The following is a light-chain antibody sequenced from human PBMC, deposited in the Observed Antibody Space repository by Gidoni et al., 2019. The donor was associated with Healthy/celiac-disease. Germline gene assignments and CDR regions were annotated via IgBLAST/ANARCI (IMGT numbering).Light chain of an antibody. CDR2: GAS. CDR1: QSVSSSY. CDR3: QQYGSSPPIT. J-gene: IGKJ5*01. V-gene: IGKV3-20*01. Sequence: ELVLTQSPGTLSLSPGERATLSCRASQSVSSSYLAWYQQTPGHAPRLLIYGASSRATGIPDRFSGSGSGTDFTLTISRLEPEDFAVYYCQQYGSSPPITFGQGTRLEIK.